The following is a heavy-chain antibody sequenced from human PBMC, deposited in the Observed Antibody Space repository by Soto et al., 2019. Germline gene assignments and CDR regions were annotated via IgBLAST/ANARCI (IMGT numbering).Heavy chain of an antibody. V-gene: IGHV3-11*01. CDR1: GFTFSDYY. CDR2: ISSSGSTI. J-gene: IGHJ6*02. Sequence: GGSLRLSCAASGFTFSDYYLSWIRQAPGKGLEWVSYISSSGSTIYYADSVKGRFTISRDNAKNSVYLQMNSLRAEDTAVYYCARPEYSSSSYGMDVWGQGTTVTVSS. D-gene: IGHD6-6*01. CDR3: ARPEYSSSSYGMDV.